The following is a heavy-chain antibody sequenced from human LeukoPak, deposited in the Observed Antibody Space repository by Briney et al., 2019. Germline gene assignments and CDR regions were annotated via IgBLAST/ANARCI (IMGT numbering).Heavy chain of an antibody. J-gene: IGHJ4*02. Sequence: SETLSLTCSVSGGPIDSDYWNWIRQPPGKGLEWIGYIDNSGSTKYNPSLKTRITMSRDTSKKQFSLRLTSVTAADTAMYYCASRAGWLIDYWGQGTLVSVSS. D-gene: IGHD6-19*01. CDR1: GGPIDSDY. CDR3: ASRAGWLIDY. CDR2: IDNSGST. V-gene: IGHV4-4*08.